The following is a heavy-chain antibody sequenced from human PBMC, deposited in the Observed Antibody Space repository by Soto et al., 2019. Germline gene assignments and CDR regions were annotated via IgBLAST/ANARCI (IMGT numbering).Heavy chain of an antibody. CDR3: AKVMGYGSGSYGPAFYHYGMDV. CDR1: VFTFSIYA. D-gene: IGHD3-10*01. J-gene: IGHJ6*01. V-gene: IGHV3-23*01. CDR2: ISGSGGST. Sequence: PGGALRVSCAASVFTFSIYAMSWVRQAPGRGLDWVSAISGSGGSTYFADSVKGRFTISRDNSKNTLYLQMNSLRAEDTAVYYCAKVMGYGSGSYGPAFYHYGMDVWGQGTTVTVSS.